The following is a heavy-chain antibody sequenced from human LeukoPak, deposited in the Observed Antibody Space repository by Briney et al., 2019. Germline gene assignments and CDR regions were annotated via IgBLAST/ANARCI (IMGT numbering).Heavy chain of an antibody. CDR1: GFTFSSYA. Sequence: GGSLRLSCAASGFTFSSYAMHWVRQAPGKGLEWVAVISYDGSNKYYADSVKGRFTISRDNSKNTLYLQMNSLRAEDTAVYYCARDPPSTDYLDYWGQGTLVTVSS. CDR2: ISYDGSNK. J-gene: IGHJ4*02. CDR3: ARDPPSTDYLDY. D-gene: IGHD4-17*01. V-gene: IGHV3-30-3*01.